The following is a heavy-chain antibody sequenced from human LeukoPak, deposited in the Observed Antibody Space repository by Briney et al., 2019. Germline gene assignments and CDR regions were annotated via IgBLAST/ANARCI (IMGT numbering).Heavy chain of an antibody. D-gene: IGHD3-9*01. V-gene: IGHV3-21*01. Sequence: GGSLRLSCAASGFTFSSYSMNWVRQAPGKGLVWVSSISSSSSYIYYADSVKGRFTISRDNAKNSLYLQMNSLRAEDTAVYYCARVYYDILTGYYSPFQHWGQGALVTVSS. CDR2: ISSSSSYI. CDR3: ARVYYDILTGYYSPFQH. CDR1: GFTFSSYS. J-gene: IGHJ1*01.